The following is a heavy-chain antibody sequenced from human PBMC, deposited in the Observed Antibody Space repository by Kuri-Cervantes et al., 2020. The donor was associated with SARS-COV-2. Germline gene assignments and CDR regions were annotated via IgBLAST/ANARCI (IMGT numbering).Heavy chain of an antibody. V-gene: IGHV3-48*02. D-gene: IGHD2-8*01. J-gene: IGHJ6*02. CDR1: GFTFSSYS. Sequence: GESLKISCAASGFTFSSYSMNWVRQAPGKGLEWVSYISSSSSTIYYEDSVKGRFTISRDNAKNSLYLQMNSLRDEDPAVYYCAREGVREIYYYYYYGMDVWGQGTTVTVSS. CDR2: ISSSSSTI. CDR3: AREGVREIYYYYYYGMDV.